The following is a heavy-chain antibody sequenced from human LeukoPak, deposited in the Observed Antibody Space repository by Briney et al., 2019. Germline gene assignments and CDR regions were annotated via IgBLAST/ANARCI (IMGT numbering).Heavy chain of an antibody. CDR1: GLTFSSYW. V-gene: IGHV3-7*01. CDR3: ARGGYSRDY. D-gene: IGHD5-18*01. Sequence: PGGSLRLSCAASGLTFSSYWMSWVRQAPGKGLERVANIKQDGSEKYYVDSVKGRFTIPRDNAKNSLYLQMNSLRAEDTAVYYCARGGYSRDYWGQGTLVTVSS. J-gene: IGHJ4*02. CDR2: IKQDGSEK.